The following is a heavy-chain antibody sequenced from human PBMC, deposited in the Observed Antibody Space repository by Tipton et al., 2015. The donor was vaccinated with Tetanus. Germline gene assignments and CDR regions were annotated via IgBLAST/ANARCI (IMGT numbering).Heavy chain of an antibody. CDR3: VNHDYYDSNSFSTFHI. J-gene: IGHJ3*02. Sequence: SLRLSCAASGFSFSNYAMSWVRQAPGKGPEWVSAISGSGDSTYYADSVKGRFTISRDNSKNTVFLQMNSLRGEDTAVYYCVNHDYYDSNSFSTFHIWGQGTMVTVSS. CDR2: ISGSGDST. CDR1: GFSFSNYA. D-gene: IGHD3-22*01. V-gene: IGHV3-23*01.